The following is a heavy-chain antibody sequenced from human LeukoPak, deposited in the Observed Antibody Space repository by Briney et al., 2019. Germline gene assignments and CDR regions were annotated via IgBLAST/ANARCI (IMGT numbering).Heavy chain of an antibody. J-gene: IGHJ6*02. V-gene: IGHV4-59*01. CDR2: IYYSGST. CDR1: GGSISSYY. D-gene: IGHD3-3*01. Sequence: SETLSLTCTVSGGSISSYYWSWIRQPPGKGLEWIGYIYYSGSTNYNPSLKSRVTISVDTSKNQFSLKLSSVTAADTAVYYCAXXXDFWSGYKSHGMDVWGQGTTVTVSS. CDR3: AXXXDFWSGYKSHGMDV.